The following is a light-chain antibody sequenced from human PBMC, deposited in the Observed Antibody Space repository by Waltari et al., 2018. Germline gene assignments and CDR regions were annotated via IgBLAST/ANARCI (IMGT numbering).Light chain of an antibody. J-gene: IGLJ2*01. V-gene: IGLV1-47*02. CDR1: SSNIGSHY. CDR2: TDD. CDR3: AAWDDSPSGHVV. Sequence: SVLTQPPSASGAPGQRVTISCSGSSSNIGSHYVYWYQQLPGTAPKLPIYTDDQRAAGVPDRVPASKPGTPAPLAIRGLRSEDEADYYCAAWDDSPSGHVVFGGGTKLTVL.